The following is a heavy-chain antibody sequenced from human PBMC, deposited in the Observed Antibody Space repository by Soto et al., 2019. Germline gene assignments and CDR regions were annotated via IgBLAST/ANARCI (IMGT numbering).Heavy chain of an antibody. J-gene: IGHJ4*02. CDR2: INPNSGGT. CDR1: GYTFTGYY. CDR3: ARESVFCSSTSCYGTLSF. Sequence: ASVKVSCKASGYTFTGYYMHWVRQAPGQGLEWMGWINPNSGGTNYAQKFQGWVTMTRDTSISTAYMELSRLRSDDTAVYYCARESVFCSSTSCYGTLSFCGQGTLVIVSS. V-gene: IGHV1-2*04. D-gene: IGHD2-2*01.